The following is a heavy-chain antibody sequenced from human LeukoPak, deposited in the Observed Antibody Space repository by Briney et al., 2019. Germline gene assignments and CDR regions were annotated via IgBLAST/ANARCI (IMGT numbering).Heavy chain of an antibody. CDR1: GFTVSSNY. CDR3: ARASIAVAGPLDY. CDR2: IYSGGST. D-gene: IGHD6-19*01. Sequence: PGGSLRLSCAASGFTVSSNYMSWVRQAPGKGLEWVSVIYSGGSTYYADSEKGRFTISRDNSKNTLYLQMNSLRAEDTAVYYCARASIAVAGPLDYWGQGTLVTVSS. J-gene: IGHJ4*02. V-gene: IGHV3-53*01.